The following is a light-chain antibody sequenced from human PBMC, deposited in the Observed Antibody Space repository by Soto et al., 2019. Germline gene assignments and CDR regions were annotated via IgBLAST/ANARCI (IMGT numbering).Light chain of an antibody. V-gene: IGKV1-9*01. CDR2: PAS. J-gene: IGKJ2*03. Sequence: DIQLTQSPSFLSASVGDRVTVSCRASQDIRTSLAWFQQKAGKVPQLLVYPASTLQDGVPSRFSGSGSGTYFTLTINNLQAEDFATYYCQQLRTYPFSFGPGTKLDIK. CDR1: QDIRTS. CDR3: QQLRTYPFS.